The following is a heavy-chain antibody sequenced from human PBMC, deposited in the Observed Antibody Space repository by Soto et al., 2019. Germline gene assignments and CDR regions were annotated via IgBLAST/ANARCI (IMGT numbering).Heavy chain of an antibody. D-gene: IGHD3-10*01. J-gene: IGHJ6*02. CDR3: TGLTWFRGMEV. Sequence: PSQTLSLTCDISVDSVSSNTAAWGWVRVCPSRGLEWLGRTFYRSQWYNDYAESLKGRISVMVDTSKNQFSLQLSSVTPDDTAIHYCTGLTWFRGMEVWGQGTTVTLSS. CDR2: TFYRSQWYN. V-gene: IGHV6-1*01. CDR1: VDSVSSNTAA.